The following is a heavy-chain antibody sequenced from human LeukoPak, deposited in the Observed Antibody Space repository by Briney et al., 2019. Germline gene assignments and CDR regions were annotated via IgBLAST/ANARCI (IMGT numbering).Heavy chain of an antibody. CDR1: GFTFNNYG. V-gene: IGHV3-21*01. Sequence: GGSLRLSCAASGFTFNNYGMSWVRQAPGKGLEWVSSISSSSSYIYYADSVKGRFTISRDNAKNSLYLQMNSLRAEDTAVYYCARDPKYCSSTSCYAFDIWGQGTMVTVSS. CDR2: ISSSSSYI. CDR3: ARDPKYCSSTSCYAFDI. D-gene: IGHD2-2*01. J-gene: IGHJ3*02.